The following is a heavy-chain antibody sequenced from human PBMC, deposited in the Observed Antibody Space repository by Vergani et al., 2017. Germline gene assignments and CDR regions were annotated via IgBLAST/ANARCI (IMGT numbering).Heavy chain of an antibody. V-gene: IGHV4-59*01. CDR1: GGSISSYY. Sequence: QVQLQESGPGLVKPSETLSLTCTVSGGSISSYYWSWIREPPGKGLEWIGYIYYSGSTNYNPSLKSRVTISVDTSKNQFSLKLSSVTAADTAVYYCARDLTGTTLYYYYGMDVWGQGTTVTVSS. CDR3: ARDLTGTTLYYYYGMDV. D-gene: IGHD1-7*01. J-gene: IGHJ6*02. CDR2: IYYSGST.